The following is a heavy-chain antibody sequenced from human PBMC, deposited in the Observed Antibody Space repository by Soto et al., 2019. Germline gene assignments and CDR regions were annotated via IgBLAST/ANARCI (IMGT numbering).Heavy chain of an antibody. CDR3: ARGRYGDN. CDR2: IRAHNGNT. V-gene: IGHV1-18*01. J-gene: IGHJ4*02. CDR1: GYTFTSYG. Sequence: QVHLVQSGAEVKKPGASVKVSCKASGYTFTSYGITWVRQAPGQGLEWMGWIRAHNGNTDYAQKLQGRGIVTRDPSTSTANTERRSLISDDTAVYYCARGRYGDNWGQGAVVTVSS. D-gene: IGHD1-1*01.